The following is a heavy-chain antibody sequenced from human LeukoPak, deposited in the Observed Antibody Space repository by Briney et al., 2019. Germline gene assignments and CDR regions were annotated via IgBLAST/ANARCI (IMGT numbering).Heavy chain of an antibody. CDR1: GFSFSSYW. D-gene: IGHD5-18*01. J-gene: IGHJ4*02. CDR2: IKQDGSEK. Sequence: GGSLRLSCAASGFSFSSYWMSWVRQAPGKGLEWVANIKQDGSEKYYVDSVKGRFTISRDNAKNSLYLQMNSLRAEDTAVYYCAREKIGYSYGYRPDYWGQGTLVTVSS. CDR3: AREKIGYSYGYRPDY. V-gene: IGHV3-7*01.